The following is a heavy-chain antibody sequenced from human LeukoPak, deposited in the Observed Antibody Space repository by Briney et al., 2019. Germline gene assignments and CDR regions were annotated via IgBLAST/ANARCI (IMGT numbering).Heavy chain of an antibody. D-gene: IGHD3-10*01. V-gene: IGHV3-74*01. CDR2: INSDGSST. CDR3: ARVYRSGSYPRWDY. J-gene: IGHJ4*02. CDR1: GFTFSSYW. Sequence: GGSLRLSCAASGFTFSSYWMHWVRQAPGKGLVWVSRINSDGSSTSYADSVKGRFTISRDNAKNTLYLQMNSLRAEDTAVYYCARVYRSGSYPRWDYWGQGTLVTVSS.